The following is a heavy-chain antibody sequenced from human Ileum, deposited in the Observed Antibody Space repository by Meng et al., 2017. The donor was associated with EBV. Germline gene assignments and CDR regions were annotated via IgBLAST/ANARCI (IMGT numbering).Heavy chain of an antibody. V-gene: IGHV4-4*02. CDR3: LRGSGGSV. CDR2: IPHRGSS. J-gene: IGHJ1*01. Sequence: QVELREWGPALVKPSEPPSLTCAVSGDSITNHNWWAWVRQPPGKGLEWIGEIPHRGSSAYNPSLKSRVSMSIDKSKNQFSLKLTSVTAADTAVYHCLRGSGGSVWGQGTLVTVSS. CDR1: GDSITNHNW. D-gene: IGHD3-10*01.